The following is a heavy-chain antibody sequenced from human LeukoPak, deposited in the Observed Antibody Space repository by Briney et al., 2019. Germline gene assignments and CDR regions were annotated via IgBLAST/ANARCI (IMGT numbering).Heavy chain of an antibody. J-gene: IGHJ4*02. V-gene: IGHV4-59*01. CDR1: GGSISTYY. CDR2: IYYLAST. Sequence: SETLSLTCTVSGGSISTYYWSWIRQPPGKGLEWIGYIYYLASTNYNPSLKSRVTISVDTSKNQFSLKLNSVTAADTAVYYRARDRSSWSFADWGQGTLVTVSS. D-gene: IGHD6-13*01. CDR3: ARDRSSWSFAD.